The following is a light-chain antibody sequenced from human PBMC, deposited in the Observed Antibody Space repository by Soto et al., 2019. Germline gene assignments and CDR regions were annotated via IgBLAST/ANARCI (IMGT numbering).Light chain of an antibody. CDR3: QHYDTSHLYT. J-gene: IGKJ2*01. CDR2: GAS. V-gene: IGKV3-20*01. CDR1: QTVVSSF. Sequence: EIVLTQSPGTLSLSLGERATLSCRASQTVVSSFLAWYHQRPGQSPRHLIYGASSRATGIPDSCSGSGAATDFNLTISRRGAEDFVVYYCQHYDTSHLYTFGHGTKLEI.